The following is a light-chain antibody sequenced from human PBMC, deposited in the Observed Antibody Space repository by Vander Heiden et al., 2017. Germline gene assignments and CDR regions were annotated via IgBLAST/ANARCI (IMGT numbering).Light chain of an antibody. V-gene: IGKV1-5*01. CDR1: QSISSW. CDR2: DAS. CDR3: QQDNSSLIT. Sequence: DIQMTQSPSTLSASVGDRVTITCRASQSISSWLAWYQQKPGKAPKLLIYDASSLESGVPSRFSGSGTGTEFTLTISSLQPDDFATYYCQQDNSSLITFGGGTKVEIK. J-gene: IGKJ4*01.